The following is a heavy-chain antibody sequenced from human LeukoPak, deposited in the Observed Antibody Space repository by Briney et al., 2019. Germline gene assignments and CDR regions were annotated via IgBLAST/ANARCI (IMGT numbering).Heavy chain of an antibody. CDR2: IYYSGST. J-gene: IGHJ3*02. Sequence: SETLSLTYTVSGGSISRGGYYWSWIRQHPGKGLEWIGYIYYSGSTYYNPSLKSRVTISVDTSKNQFSLKLSSVTAADTAVYYCARDSTVTLRNAFDIWGQGTMVTVSS. D-gene: IGHD4-17*01. CDR3: ARDSTVTLRNAFDI. CDR1: GGSISRGGYY. V-gene: IGHV4-31*03.